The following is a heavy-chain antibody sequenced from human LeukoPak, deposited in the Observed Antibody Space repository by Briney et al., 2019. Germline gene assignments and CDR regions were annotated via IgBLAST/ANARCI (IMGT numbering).Heavy chain of an antibody. Sequence: ASVKVSCKASGYTFTSYGISWVRQAPGQGLEWMGWISAYNGNTNYAQKLQGRVTMTTDKSTSTAYMELSSLRSEDTAVYYCARGHYYDSSGYSLDYWGQGTLVTVSS. CDR2: ISAYNGNT. CDR1: GYTFTSYG. J-gene: IGHJ4*02. CDR3: ARGHYYDSSGYSLDY. D-gene: IGHD3-22*01. V-gene: IGHV1-18*01.